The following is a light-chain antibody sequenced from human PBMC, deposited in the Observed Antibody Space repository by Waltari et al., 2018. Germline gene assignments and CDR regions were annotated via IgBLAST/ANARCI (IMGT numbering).Light chain of an antibody. V-gene: IGKV2-30*02. Sequence: DVVLTQYPLSLPITPGQPASISCRSSQSLLHSNGNTYLSWYHQKPGQPPRRLIYDVSNQDSGIPDSFSGSGAGTDFTLNISRLEAEDFAVYFCRQETHSPFTFGPGTKVEIK. CDR1: QSLLHSNGNTY. CDR2: DVS. J-gene: IGKJ1*01. CDR3: RQETHSPFT.